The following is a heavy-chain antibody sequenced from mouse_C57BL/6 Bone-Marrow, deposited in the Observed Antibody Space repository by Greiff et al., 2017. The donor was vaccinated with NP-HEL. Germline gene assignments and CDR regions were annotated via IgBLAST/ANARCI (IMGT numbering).Heavy chain of an antibody. CDR2: ISYAGSN. D-gene: IGHD2-10*02. Sequence: EVQLVESGPGLVKPSQSLSLTCSVTGYSIPSGYYWNWIRQFPGNKLEWMGYISYAGSNNYNPSLKNRISITRDTSKNQFFLKLNSVTTEDTATYYSARDLGYWGQGTLGTVAA. V-gene: IGHV3-6*01. CDR3: ARDLGY. CDR1: GYSIPSGYY. J-gene: IGHJ3*01.